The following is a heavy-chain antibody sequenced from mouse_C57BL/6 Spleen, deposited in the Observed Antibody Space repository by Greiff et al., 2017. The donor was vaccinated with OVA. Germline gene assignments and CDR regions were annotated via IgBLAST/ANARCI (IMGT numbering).Heavy chain of an antibody. V-gene: IGHV2-6*01. Sequence: QVQLQQSGPGLVAPSQSLSITCTVSGFSLTSYGVDWVRQSPGKGLEWLGVIWGVGSTHYNSALTSRLSISKDNSKSQVFLKMNSLQTDDTAMYYCASRGVVADYYAMDYWCQGTSVTVSS. CDR2: IWGVGST. CDR1: GFSLTSYG. J-gene: IGHJ4*01. D-gene: IGHD1-1*01. CDR3: ASRGVVADYYAMDY.